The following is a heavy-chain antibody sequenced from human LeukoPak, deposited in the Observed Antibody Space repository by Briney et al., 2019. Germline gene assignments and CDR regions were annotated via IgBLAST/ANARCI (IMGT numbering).Heavy chain of an antibody. J-gene: IGHJ6*03. CDR1: GGSISSGGYY. V-gene: IGHV4-61*02. CDR3: ARVGGYSYIDV. CDR2: IYPSEST. D-gene: IGHD3-16*01. Sequence: SETLSLTCAVSGGSISSGGYYWNWIRQPAGKELEWIGRIYPSESTNYNPSLKSRVTISIDTSKNQFSLNLNSVTAADTAVYYCARVGGYSYIDVWGEGTTVTISS.